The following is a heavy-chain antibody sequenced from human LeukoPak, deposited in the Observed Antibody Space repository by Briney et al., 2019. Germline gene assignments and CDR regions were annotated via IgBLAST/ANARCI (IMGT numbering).Heavy chain of an antibody. V-gene: IGHV3-53*01. CDR3: ARKTDTSGSGDY. CDR2: IYSGGTT. Sequence: GGSLRLSCAASGFAVSRNYMTWVRQAPGKGLECVSIIYSGGTTYYADSVKGRFTISRDNSKNTLYLQMNSLRAEDTAVYYCARKTDTSGSGDYWGQGTLVTVSS. D-gene: IGHD3-22*01. CDR1: GFAVSRNY. J-gene: IGHJ4*02.